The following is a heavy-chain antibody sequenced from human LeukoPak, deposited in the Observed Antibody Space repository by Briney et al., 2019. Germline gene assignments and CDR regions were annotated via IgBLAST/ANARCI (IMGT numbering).Heavy chain of an antibody. CDR1: GGSLRDYY. J-gene: IGHJ3*02. CDR3: ARGVDAFDI. Sequence: PSETLSLTCAVYGGSLRDYYWSWIRQSPGRGLEWIGEINHSGSTNYNSSLKSRVTILVDATNSQFSLRLNSVTAADTAVYYCARGVDAFDIWGQGTMVTVSS. V-gene: IGHV4-34*01. CDR2: INHSGST.